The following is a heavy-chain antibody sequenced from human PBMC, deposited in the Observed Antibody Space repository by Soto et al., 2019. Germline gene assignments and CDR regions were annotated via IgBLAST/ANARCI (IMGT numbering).Heavy chain of an antibody. D-gene: IGHD3-22*01. CDR2: ISYDGSSK. V-gene: IGHV3-30-3*01. Sequence: QVQLVESGGGVVQPGRSLRLSCAASGFTFSTYAMHWVRQAPGKGLEWVAVISYDGSSKYYADSVTGRFTISRDNSKNTLYLQMNSLRTEDTAVYYCARASDSSVYFPHYWGQGTLVIVSS. J-gene: IGHJ4*02. CDR1: GFTFSTYA. CDR3: ARASDSSVYFPHY.